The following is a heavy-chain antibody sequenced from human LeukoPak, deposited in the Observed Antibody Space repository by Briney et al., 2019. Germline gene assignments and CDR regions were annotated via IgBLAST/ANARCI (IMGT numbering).Heavy chain of an antibody. V-gene: IGHV4-59*11. CDR3: ARALAAAGFFDH. CDR2: IYYSGST. CDR1: GGSISCHY. D-gene: IGHD6-13*01. Sequence: SETLSLSCTVSGGSISCHYWSWIRQPPGKGLEWIGYIYYSGSTNYNPSLRSRVTISGDTSKNQFSLKLRSVTAADTAVYYCARALAAAGFFDHWGQGTLVSVSS. J-gene: IGHJ4*02.